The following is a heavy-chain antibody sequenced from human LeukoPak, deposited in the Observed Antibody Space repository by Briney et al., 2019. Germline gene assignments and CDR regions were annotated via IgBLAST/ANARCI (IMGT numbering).Heavy chain of an antibody. J-gene: IGHJ4*02. CDR1: GGSISSYY. V-gene: IGHV4-59*08. CDR2: IYYSGST. CDR3: ARLVAARRGRFDY. D-gene: IGHD6-6*01. Sequence: NPSETLSLTCTVSGGSISSYYWSWIRQPPGKGLEWIGYIYYSGSTNYNPSLKSRVTISVDTSKNQFSLKLSSVTAADTAVYYCARLVAARRGRFDYWGQGTLVTVSS.